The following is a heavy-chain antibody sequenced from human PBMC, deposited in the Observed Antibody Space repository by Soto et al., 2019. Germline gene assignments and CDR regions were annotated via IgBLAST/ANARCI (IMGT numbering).Heavy chain of an antibody. J-gene: IGHJ4*02. V-gene: IGHV3-15*01. CDR1: GFTFSNAW. CDR3: TTDRGEDIVVVPAAMRRWDY. D-gene: IGHD2-2*01. CDR2: IKSKTDGGTT. Sequence: GGSLRLSCAASGFTFSNAWMSWVRQAPGKGLEWVGRIKSKTDGGTTDYAAPVKGRFTISRDDSKNTLYLQMNSLKTEDTAVYYCTTDRGEDIVVVPAAMRRWDYWGQGTLVTVSS.